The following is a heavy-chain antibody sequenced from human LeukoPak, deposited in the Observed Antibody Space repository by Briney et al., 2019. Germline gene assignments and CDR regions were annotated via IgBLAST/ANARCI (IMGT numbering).Heavy chain of an antibody. CDR3: ARGGRRDDAFDI. CDR1: GGTFSSYA. Sequence: ASVKVSCKASGGTFSSYAISWVRQAPGQGLEWMGGIIPTFGTANYARKFQGRVTITTDESTSTAYMELSSLRSEDTAVYYCARGGRRDDAFDIWGQGTMVTVSS. J-gene: IGHJ3*02. CDR2: IIPTFGTA. D-gene: IGHD3-10*01. V-gene: IGHV1-69*05.